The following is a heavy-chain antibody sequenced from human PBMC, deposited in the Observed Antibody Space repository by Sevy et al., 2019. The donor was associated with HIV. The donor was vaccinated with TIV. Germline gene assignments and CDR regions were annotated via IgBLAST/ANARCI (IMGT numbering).Heavy chain of an antibody. Sequence: SETLSLTCTVSGGSISSYYWSWIRQPPGKGLEWIGDIYYSGSTNYNPSLKSRVTISVDTSKNQFSLKLNYVTAADTAVYYCARGGSSGYWDAVGFHYWGQGTLVTVSS. CDR1: GGSISSYY. V-gene: IGHV4-59*13. CDR3: ARGGSSGYWDAVGFHY. D-gene: IGHD3-22*01. J-gene: IGHJ4*02. CDR2: IYYSGST.